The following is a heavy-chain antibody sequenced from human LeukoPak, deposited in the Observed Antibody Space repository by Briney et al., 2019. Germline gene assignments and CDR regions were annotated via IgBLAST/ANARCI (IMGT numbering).Heavy chain of an antibody. D-gene: IGHD3-3*01. CDR2: IIPIFGTA. J-gene: IGHJ4*02. CDR1: GGTFSSYA. Sequence: AAVKVSCKASGGTFSSYAISWVRQAPGQGLEWMGGIIPIFGTANYAQKFQGRVTITVDESTSTAYMELSSLRSEDTAVYYCARGTASHVLRFLEWTRNFDYWGQGTLVTVSS. V-gene: IGHV1-69*13. CDR3: ARGTASHVLRFLEWTRNFDY.